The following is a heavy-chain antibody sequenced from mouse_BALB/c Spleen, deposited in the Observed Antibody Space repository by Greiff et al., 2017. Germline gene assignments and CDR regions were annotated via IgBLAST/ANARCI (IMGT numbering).Heavy chain of an antibody. J-gene: IGHJ4*01. CDR1: GFNIKDYY. V-gene: IGHV14-1*02. Sequence: VQLQQSGAELVRPGALVKLSCKASGFNIKDYYMHWVQQRPEQGLEWIGWIDPENGNTIYDPKFQGKASITADTSSNTAYLQLSSLTSEDTAVYYCARLGTTTVRGYAMDYWGQGTSVTVSS. CDR2: IDPENGNT. D-gene: IGHD1-1*01. CDR3: ARLGTTTVRGYAMDY.